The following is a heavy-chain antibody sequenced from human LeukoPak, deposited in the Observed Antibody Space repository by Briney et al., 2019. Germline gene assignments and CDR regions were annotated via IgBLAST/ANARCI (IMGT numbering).Heavy chain of an antibody. J-gene: IGHJ4*02. CDR3: ARERSYVARPGGNGYFDD. V-gene: IGHV4-31*03. CDR2: IYYNGNT. CDR1: GGSISAGHF. Sequence: SETLSLTCNVSGGSISAGHFWTWIRQHREKGLEWIGNIYYNGNTNYNPSLKSRLTISVDTSKNQFSLKLWSVTAADTAVYYCARERSYVARPGGNGYFDDWGQGTLVTVSS. D-gene: IGHD1-26*01.